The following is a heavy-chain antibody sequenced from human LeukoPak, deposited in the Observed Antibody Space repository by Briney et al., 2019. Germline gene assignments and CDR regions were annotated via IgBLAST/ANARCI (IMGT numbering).Heavy chain of an antibody. CDR3: ARTGDGIGYDSSRSWFDP. D-gene: IGHD3-22*01. J-gene: IGHJ5*02. V-gene: IGHV1-69*04. CDR2: IIPILGIA. CDR1: VGTFSSYA. Sequence: GASVKVSCKASVGTFSSYAICWVRQAPGQGLEWMGRIIPILGIANYAQRFQGRVTITADKSTSPAYMELSSLRSEDKAVYYCARTGDGIGYDSSRSWFDPWGQGTLVTVSS.